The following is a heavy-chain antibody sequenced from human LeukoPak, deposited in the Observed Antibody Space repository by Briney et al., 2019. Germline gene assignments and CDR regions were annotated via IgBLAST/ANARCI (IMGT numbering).Heavy chain of an antibody. J-gene: IGHJ6*02. CDR3: AKDLRGYCSSTSCWFYYYYYGMDV. V-gene: IGHV3-30*18. Sequence: GRSLRLSCAASGFTFSSYGMHWVRQAPGKGLEWVAAISYDGSNKYYADSVKGRFTISRDNSKNTLYLQMNSLRAEDTAVYYCAKDLRGYCSSTSCWFYYYYYGMDVWGQGTTVTVSS. CDR1: GFTFSSYG. CDR2: ISYDGSNK. D-gene: IGHD2-2*01.